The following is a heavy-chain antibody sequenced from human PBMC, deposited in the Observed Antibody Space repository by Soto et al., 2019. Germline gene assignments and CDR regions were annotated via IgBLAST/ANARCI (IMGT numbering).Heavy chain of an antibody. CDR2: ISSTGGTI. Sequence: VGSLRLSCAASGFAFSDFYMSWIRKAPGKGLEWVSYISSTGGTIYYADSVEVRFTISRDHAGNSLYLQMSSLRAEDTAVYYCARGLSTVIVPAAGYGMDVWGQGTTVTVSS. D-gene: IGHD2-2*01. CDR3: ARGLSTVIVPAAGYGMDV. V-gene: IGHV3-11*01. CDR1: GFAFSDFY. J-gene: IGHJ6*02.